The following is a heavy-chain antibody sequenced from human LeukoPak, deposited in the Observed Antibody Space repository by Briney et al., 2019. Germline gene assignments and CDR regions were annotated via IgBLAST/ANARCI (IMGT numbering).Heavy chain of an antibody. CDR2: ISAYNGNT. Sequence: ASVKVSCKASGYTFTSYGISWVRQAPGQGLEWMGWISAYNGNTNYAQKLQGRVTMTTDTSTSTAYMELRGLRSDDTAVYYRARDRSLQQLVQPFDYWGQGTLVTVSS. J-gene: IGHJ4*02. V-gene: IGHV1-18*01. CDR1: GYTFTSYG. CDR3: ARDRSLQQLVQPFDY. D-gene: IGHD6-13*01.